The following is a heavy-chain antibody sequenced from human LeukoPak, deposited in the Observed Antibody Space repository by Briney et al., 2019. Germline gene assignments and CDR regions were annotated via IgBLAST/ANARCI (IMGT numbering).Heavy chain of an antibody. Sequence: PGRSLRLSCAASGFAFSSYAMHWVRQAPGKGLEWVAVISYDGSNKYYADSVKGRFTISGDNSKNTLYLQMNSLRAEDTAVYYCARGRWGDYYYGMDVWGQGTTVTVSS. CDR1: GFAFSSYA. CDR3: ARGRWGDYYYGMDV. CDR2: ISYDGSNK. J-gene: IGHJ6*02. V-gene: IGHV3-30-3*01. D-gene: IGHD3-16*01.